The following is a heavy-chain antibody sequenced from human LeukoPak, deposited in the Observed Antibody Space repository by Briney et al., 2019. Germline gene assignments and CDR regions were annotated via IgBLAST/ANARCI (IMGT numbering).Heavy chain of an antibody. CDR3: ARADATGGRFRAFDI. CDR2: IYYSGST. Sequence: TLSLTCTVSGGSISSGGYYWSWIRQHPGKGLEWIGYIYYSGSTYYNPSLKSRVTISVDTSKIQFSLKLSSVTAADTAVYYCARADATGGRFRAFDIWGQGTMVTVSS. CDR1: GGSISSGGYY. V-gene: IGHV4-31*03. J-gene: IGHJ3*02. D-gene: IGHD3-3*01.